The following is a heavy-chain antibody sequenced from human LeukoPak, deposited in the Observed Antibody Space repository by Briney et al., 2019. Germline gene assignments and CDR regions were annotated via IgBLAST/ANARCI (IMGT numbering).Heavy chain of an antibody. CDR2: INHSGST. CDR1: GGSFSGYY. CDR3: ARVIDYYDSSGFDY. J-gene: IGHJ4*02. Sequence: SETLSLTCTVYGGSFSGYYWSWIRQPPGKGLEWIGEINHSGSTNYNPSLKSRVTISVDTSKNQFSLKLSSVTAADTAVYYCARVIDYYDSSGFDYWGQGTLVTVSS. V-gene: IGHV4-34*01. D-gene: IGHD3-22*01.